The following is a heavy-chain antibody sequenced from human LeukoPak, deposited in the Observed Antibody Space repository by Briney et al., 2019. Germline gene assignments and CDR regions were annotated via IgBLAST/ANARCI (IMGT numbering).Heavy chain of an antibody. D-gene: IGHD2-15*01. CDR3: ARAGCSGGSCRDAFDI. Sequence: PSETLSLTCTVSGGSISSYYWSWIRQPPGKGLEWIGYIYYSGSTNYNPSLKSRVTISVDTSKNQFSLKLSSVTAADTTVYYCARAGCSGGSCRDAFDIWGQGTMVTVSS. V-gene: IGHV4-59*01. J-gene: IGHJ3*02. CDR2: IYYSGST. CDR1: GGSISSYY.